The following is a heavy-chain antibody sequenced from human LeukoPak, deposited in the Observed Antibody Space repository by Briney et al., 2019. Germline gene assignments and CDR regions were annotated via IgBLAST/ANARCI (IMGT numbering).Heavy chain of an antibody. CDR1: GFTFSSYA. Sequence: AGGSLRLSCAASGFTFSSYAMSWVRQAPGKGLEWVSAISGSGGSTYYADSVKGRFTISRDNSKNTLYLQMNSLRAEDTAVYYCAKDQSVIVVVTYAFDIWGQGTMVTVSS. D-gene: IGHD3-22*01. CDR2: ISGSGGST. J-gene: IGHJ3*02. V-gene: IGHV3-23*01. CDR3: AKDQSVIVVVTYAFDI.